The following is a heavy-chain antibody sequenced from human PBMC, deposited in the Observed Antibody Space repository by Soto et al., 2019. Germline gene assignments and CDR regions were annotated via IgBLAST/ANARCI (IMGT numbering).Heavy chain of an antibody. D-gene: IGHD5-12*01. V-gene: IGHV1-46*01. J-gene: IGHJ4*02. CDR3: ARDHGRDGYNYFWDTY. CDR1: GYTFTSYY. Sequence: ASVKVSCKASGYTFTSYYMHWVRQAPGQGLEWMGIINPSGGSTSYAQKFQGRVTMTRDTSTSTVYMELSSLRSEDTAVYYCARDHGRDGYNYFWDTYWGQGTLVTVSS. CDR2: INPSGGST.